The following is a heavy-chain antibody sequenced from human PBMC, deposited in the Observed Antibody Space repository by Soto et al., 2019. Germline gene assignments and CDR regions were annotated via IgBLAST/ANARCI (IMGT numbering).Heavy chain of an antibody. V-gene: IGHV3-30*18. D-gene: IGHD3-10*01. CDR1: GFTFSSYG. CDR2: ISYDGSNK. J-gene: IGHJ4*02. Sequence: QVQLVESGGGVVQPGRSLRLSCAASGFTFSSYGMHWVRQAPGKGLEWVAVISYDGSNKYYADSVKGRFTISRDNSKNTMYLQMNSLSAEDTAVYYCAKEGAWDYYGSGRTMDYWGQGTLVTVSS. CDR3: AKEGAWDYYGSGRTMDY.